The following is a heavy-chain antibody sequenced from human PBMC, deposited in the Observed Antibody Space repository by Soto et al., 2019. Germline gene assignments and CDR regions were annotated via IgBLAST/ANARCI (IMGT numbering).Heavy chain of an antibody. CDR3: ARWGTTGGLDV. CDR2: TSYDGSNN. V-gene: IGHV3-33*05. D-gene: IGHD3-16*01. CDR1: GFTFRSYV. J-gene: IGHJ4*02. Sequence: QVQLVESGGGVVQPGTSLRLSCVGSGFTFRSYVIHWVRQALGKGLEWVALTSYDGSNNFYGDSVKGRFTISRHNSRNTVELQIDSLRFEDTAIYYCARWGTTGGLDVWGQGTLVSVSS.